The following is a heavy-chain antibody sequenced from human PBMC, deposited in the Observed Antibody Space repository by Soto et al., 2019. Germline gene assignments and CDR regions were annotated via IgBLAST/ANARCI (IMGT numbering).Heavy chain of an antibody. CDR2: IGTAGDT. CDR1: GFTFSSYD. CDR3: ARGVLTGTAAFDY. V-gene: IGHV3-13*01. D-gene: IGHD1-20*01. J-gene: IGHJ4*02. Sequence: GSLRLSCAASGFTFSSYDMHWVRQATGKGLEWVSAIGTAGDTYYPGSVKGRFTISRENAENSLYLQMNSLRAGDTAVYYCARGVLTGTAAFDYWGQGTLVTVSS.